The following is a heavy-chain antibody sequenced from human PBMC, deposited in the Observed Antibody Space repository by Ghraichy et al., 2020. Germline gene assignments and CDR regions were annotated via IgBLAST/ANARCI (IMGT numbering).Heavy chain of an antibody. CDR3: AKVWQGGESHSWAFDW. V-gene: IGHV3-30*18. CDR1: GFTLSNYG. D-gene: IGHD3-16*01. J-gene: IGHJ4*02. Sequence: GESLNISCAGSGFTLSNYGMHWVRQAPGQGLEWVALISYDGADKYHAESVKGRFTIFRDNSKNTLWLQMNSLRPDDTAVYYCAKVWQGGESHSWAFDWWGQGTLVTVSS. CDR2: ISYDGADK.